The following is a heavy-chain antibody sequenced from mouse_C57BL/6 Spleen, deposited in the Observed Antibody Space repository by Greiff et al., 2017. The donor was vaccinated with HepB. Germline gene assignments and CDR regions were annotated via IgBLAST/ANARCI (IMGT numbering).Heavy chain of an antibody. CDR2: IYPGDGDT. V-gene: IGHV1-82*01. Sequence: QVQLQQSGPELVKPGASVKISCKASGYAFSSSWMNWVKQRPGKGLEWIGRIYPGDGDTNYNGKFKGKATLTADKSSSTAYMQLSSLTSEDSAVYFCARYGGTGDYYAMDYWGQGTSVTVSS. J-gene: IGHJ4*01. CDR3: ARYGGTGDYYAMDY. CDR1: GYAFSSSW. D-gene: IGHD2-14*01.